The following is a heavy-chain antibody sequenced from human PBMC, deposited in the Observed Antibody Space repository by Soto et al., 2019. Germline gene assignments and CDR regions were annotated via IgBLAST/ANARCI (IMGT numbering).Heavy chain of an antibody. CDR2: INYSGST. D-gene: IGHD3-10*01. J-gene: IGHJ5*02. CDR1: GGSLSGYY. Sequence: QVQLQQWGAGLLKPSETLSLTCTVYGGSLSGYYWSWIRQSPQKGLEWIGEINYSGSTLYNPSLKSRITMSVDTLKKEFSLNLTSVTAADTAVYYCARVGPPGGSGTSFNLRRFDPWGQGTLVTVSS. V-gene: IGHV4-34*01. CDR3: ARVGPPGGSGTSFNLRRFDP.